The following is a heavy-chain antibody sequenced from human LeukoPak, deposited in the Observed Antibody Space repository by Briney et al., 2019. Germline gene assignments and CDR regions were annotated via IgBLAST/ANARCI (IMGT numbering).Heavy chain of an antibody. CDR1: GLTFSDYY. V-gene: IGHV3-11*04. D-gene: IGHD2/OR15-2a*01. J-gene: IGHJ6*03. CDR3: ARFRSGFLKV. CDR2: MSTSGSTM. Sequence: GGSLRLSCAASGLTFSDYYMSWIRQAPGKGLEWVSYMSTSGSTMYYVDSVKGRFTISRDNAMNSLFLEMNSLRAEDTAVYYCARFRSGFLKVWGKGTTVTVSS.